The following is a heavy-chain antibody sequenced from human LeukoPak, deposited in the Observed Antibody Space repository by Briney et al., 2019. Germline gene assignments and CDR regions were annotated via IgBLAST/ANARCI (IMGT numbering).Heavy chain of an antibody. CDR1: GFSLTAYG. CDR3: ARTLGEWSAFDV. J-gene: IGHJ3*01. CDR2: IGGLDHST. D-gene: IGHD3-10*01. Sequence: AGGSLRLSCAASGFSLTAYGMSWVRQSPGKGLEWVSGIGGLDHSTYYADSLKGRFTISKDTSTNTLYLQMNSLRAEDTAVYYCARTLGEWSAFDVWGQGTMVTVSS. V-gene: IGHV3-23*01.